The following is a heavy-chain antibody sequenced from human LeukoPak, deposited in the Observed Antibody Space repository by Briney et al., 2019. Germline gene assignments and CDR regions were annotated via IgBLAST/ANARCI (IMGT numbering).Heavy chain of an antibody. D-gene: IGHD3-10*01. Sequence: NPSETLSLTCSVSGGSISNYYCIWIRQSPGKGLEYIGYMHDSGINDYNPSLKSRVTISLDGSKNQFSLKMSSVTAADTAVYYCTTMARGAPFWYGVDVWGQGTTVIVSS. CDR1: GGSISNYY. CDR2: MHDSGIN. CDR3: TTMARGAPFWYGVDV. V-gene: IGHV4-59*01. J-gene: IGHJ6*02.